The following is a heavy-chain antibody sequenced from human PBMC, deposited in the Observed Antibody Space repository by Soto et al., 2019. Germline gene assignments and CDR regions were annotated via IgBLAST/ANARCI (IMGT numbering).Heavy chain of an antibody. CDR2: ISSSSRYI. Sequence: GGSLRLSCAASGFTFSSYSMNWVRQAPGKGLELVSSISSSSRYIYYPDSVKGRFTISRDNAKNSLYLQMSSLRAEDTALYYCARGFDILTGLYFQHWGQGTLVTVSS. V-gene: IGHV3-21*01. J-gene: IGHJ1*01. CDR1: GFTFSSYS. D-gene: IGHD3-9*01. CDR3: ARGFDILTGLYFQH.